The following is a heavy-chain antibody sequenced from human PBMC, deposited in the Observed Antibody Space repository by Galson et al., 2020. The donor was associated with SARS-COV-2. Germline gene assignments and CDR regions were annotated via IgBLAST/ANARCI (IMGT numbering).Heavy chain of an antibody. Sequence: GESLKISCAASGFTVSSNHMNWVRQAPGKGLEWVSSLYSGGNTFYADSVKGRFTISRDKSKNTLYLQMNSLRAEDTAVYYCARVALGSDWYEDWGQGTLVTVSS. D-gene: IGHD3-16*01. J-gene: IGHJ5*02. CDR2: LYSGGNT. CDR1: GFTVSSNH. CDR3: ARVALGSDWYED. V-gene: IGHV3-53*01.